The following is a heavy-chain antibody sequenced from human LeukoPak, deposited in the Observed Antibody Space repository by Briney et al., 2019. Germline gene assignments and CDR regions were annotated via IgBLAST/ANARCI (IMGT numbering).Heavy chain of an antibody. J-gene: IGHJ4*02. CDR1: GFTFSNYM. V-gene: IGHV3-74*01. Sequence: GGSLRLSCAASGFTFSNYMMHWVRQAPGKGLVWVSRIKSDGITITYADSVKGRFTISRDNAKNTLYLQMDSLRAEDTAVYYCLRDLNWSLDQWGQGTLVTVSS. CDR2: IKSDGITI. D-gene: IGHD1-20*01. CDR3: LRDLNWSLDQ.